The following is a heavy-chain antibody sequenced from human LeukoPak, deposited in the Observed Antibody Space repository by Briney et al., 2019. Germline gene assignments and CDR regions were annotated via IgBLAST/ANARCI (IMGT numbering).Heavy chain of an antibody. CDR1: GGSVSSYY. CDR2: VYYSGST. Sequence: SETLSLTCSVSGGSVSSYYWSWMRQSPGKGLEWIGYVYYSGSTNYNPALKSRVTISLDTSENQFSLKLSSVTAADTAVYYCAREANSPTARYWYFDLWGRGTQVTVSS. J-gene: IGHJ2*01. V-gene: IGHV4-59*02. D-gene: IGHD2-21*01. CDR3: AREANSPTARYWYFDL.